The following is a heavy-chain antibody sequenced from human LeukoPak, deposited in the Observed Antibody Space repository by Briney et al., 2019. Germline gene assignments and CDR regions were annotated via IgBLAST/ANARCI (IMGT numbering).Heavy chain of an antibody. CDR2: IYPGDSDT. CDR3: ARRPTLRGADGWYFDL. V-gene: IGHV5-51*01. J-gene: IGHJ2*01. CDR1: EYSFTSYW. D-gene: IGHD1-26*01. Sequence: GESLRISCKGSEYSFTSYWIGWVRQMPGKGMEWMGIIYPGDSDTRYSPSFQGQVTISVDKSINTAYLQWSGLKASDTAMYYCARRPTLRGADGWYFDLWGRGTLVTVSS.